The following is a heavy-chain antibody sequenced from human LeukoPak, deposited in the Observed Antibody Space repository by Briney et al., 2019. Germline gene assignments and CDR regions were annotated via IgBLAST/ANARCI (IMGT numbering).Heavy chain of an antibody. V-gene: IGHV1-18*01. Sequence: GASVKVSCNASGYTFTSYGISWVRQAPGQGLEWMGWISAYNGNTNYAQKLQGRVTMTTDTSTSTAYMELRSLRSDDTAVYYCARDYSGYYGDYFDYWGQGTLVTVSS. J-gene: IGHJ4*02. CDR1: GYTFTSYG. CDR3: ARDYSGYYGDYFDY. D-gene: IGHD3-22*01. CDR2: ISAYNGNT.